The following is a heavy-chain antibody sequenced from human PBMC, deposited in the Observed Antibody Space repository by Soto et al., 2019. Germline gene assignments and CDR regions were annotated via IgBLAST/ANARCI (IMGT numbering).Heavy chain of an antibody. CDR2: ISSSSGYM. V-gene: IGHV3-21*01. Sequence: GGSLRLSCAASGCTFITYTMSWVRQAPGKGLEWVSSISSSSGYMYYADSVKGRFTISRDNAKKSLYLQMNSLRAEDTAVYYCARDGSSNSWYSTDVWGQGTTVTVSS. CDR1: GCTFITYT. J-gene: IGHJ6*02. CDR3: ARDGSSNSWYSTDV. D-gene: IGHD2-2*02.